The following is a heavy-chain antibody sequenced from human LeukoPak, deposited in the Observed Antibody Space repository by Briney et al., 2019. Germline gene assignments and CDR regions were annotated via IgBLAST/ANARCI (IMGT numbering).Heavy chain of an antibody. CDR3: ARDSSSWYRQGYFDY. CDR1: GFTFSSYG. J-gene: IGHJ4*02. D-gene: IGHD6-13*01. V-gene: IGHV3-30*03. Sequence: GGSLRLSCAASGFTFSSYGMHWVRQAPGKGLEWVAVISYDGSNKYYADSVKGRFTISRDNSKNTLYLQMTSLRAEDTAVYYCARDSSSWYRQGYFDYWGQGTLVTVSS. CDR2: ISYDGSNK.